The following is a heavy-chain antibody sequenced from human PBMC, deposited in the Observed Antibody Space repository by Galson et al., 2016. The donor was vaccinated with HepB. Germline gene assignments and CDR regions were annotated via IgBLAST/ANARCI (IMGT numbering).Heavy chain of an antibody. V-gene: IGHV3-21*01. CDR3: SRDLRNVEGPDLTYYYGMDV. D-gene: IGHD1-1*01. J-gene: IGHJ6*02. CDR2: ISGSGSYL. CDR1: GFTFSTYN. Sequence: SLRLSCAASGFTFSTYNMHWVRQTPGKGLEWVSSISGSGSYLYYADSVKGRFTISRDNANNSLYLHLSSLRAEDTAVYYCSRDLRNVEGPDLTYYYGMDVWGQGTTVTVSS.